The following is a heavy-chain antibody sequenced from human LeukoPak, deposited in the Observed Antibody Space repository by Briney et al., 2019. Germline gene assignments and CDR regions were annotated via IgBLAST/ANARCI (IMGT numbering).Heavy chain of an antibody. V-gene: IGHV1-18*01. J-gene: IGHJ6*02. CDR1: GYTFTSYG. CDR2: ISAYNGNT. D-gene: IGHD3-3*01. Sequence: ASVKVSCKASGYTFTSYGISWVRQAPGQGLEWMGWISAYNGNTNYAQKLQGRVTMTTDTSTSTAYMELRSLRSDDTAVYYCARVSRRSYDFWRYGMDVWGQGTTVTVSS. CDR3: ARVSRRSYDFWRYGMDV.